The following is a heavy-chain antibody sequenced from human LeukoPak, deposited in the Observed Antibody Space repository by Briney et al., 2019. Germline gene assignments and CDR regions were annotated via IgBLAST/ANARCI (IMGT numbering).Heavy chain of an antibody. CDR2: INPNSGGT. CDR3: AVEVLEIVGLPNY. Sequence: ASVKVSCKASGYTFTGYYMHWVRQAPGQGLEWMGWINPNSGGTNYAQKFQGRVTMTRDTSISTAYMELSRLRSDDTAVYYCAVEVLEIVGLPNYWGQGTLVIVSS. J-gene: IGHJ4*02. D-gene: IGHD5-12*01. CDR1: GYTFTGYY. V-gene: IGHV1-2*02.